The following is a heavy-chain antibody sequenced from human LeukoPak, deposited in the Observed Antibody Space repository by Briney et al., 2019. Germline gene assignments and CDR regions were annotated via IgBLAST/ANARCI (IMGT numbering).Heavy chain of an antibody. Sequence: ASVKVSCKGSGYNFAGYYIHWVRQAPGQGLEWMGRINPRDGETSFAPRFQGRVTMTRDTSISTAYMELSSLRSEDTAVYYCVRDHYGSGIVDYWGQGSVVTVSS. V-gene: IGHV1-2*06. CDR1: GYNFAGYY. CDR2: INPRDGET. D-gene: IGHD3-10*01. CDR3: VRDHYGSGIVDY. J-gene: IGHJ4*01.